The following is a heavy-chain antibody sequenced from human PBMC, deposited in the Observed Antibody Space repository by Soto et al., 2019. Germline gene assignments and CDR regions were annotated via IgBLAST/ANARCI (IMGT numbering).Heavy chain of an antibody. CDR2: IYTSGST. CDR3: ARGAFDLHFDY. D-gene: IGHD3-9*01. CDR1: GGSISSYN. V-gene: IGHV4-4*07. J-gene: IGHJ4*02. Sequence: QVQLQKSSPGLVKPSETLSLTCTVSGGSISSYNWSWIRQPAGKGLEWIGRIYTSGSTNYNPSLKSRVTMSVDTFKNQFSLRLRSVTAADTAVYYCARGAFDLHFDYWGQGTLVTVSS.